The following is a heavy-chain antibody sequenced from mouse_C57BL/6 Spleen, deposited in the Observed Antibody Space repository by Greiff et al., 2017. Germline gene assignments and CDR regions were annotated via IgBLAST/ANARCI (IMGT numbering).Heavy chain of an antibody. CDR1: GFTFTDYN. J-gene: IGHJ4*01. Sequence: EVQVVESGPELVKPGASVKMSCKASGFTFTDYNMHWVKQSHGKSLEWIGYINPNNGGTSYNQKFKGKATLTVDKSSSTAYMELRSLTSADSAVYSCASRCYDPFYAMDYWGQGTSVTVSS. D-gene: IGHD2-3*01. CDR3: ASRCYDPFYAMDY. V-gene: IGHV1-22*01. CDR2: INPNNGGT.